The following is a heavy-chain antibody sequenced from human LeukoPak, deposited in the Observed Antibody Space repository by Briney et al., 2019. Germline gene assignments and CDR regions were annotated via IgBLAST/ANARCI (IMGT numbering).Heavy chain of an antibody. Sequence: ASVKVSCKASGYTFTSYGISWVRQAPGQGLEWMGGIIAYNGNTNYALKLQGRVTITTDTSTSTAYMELRSLRSDDTAVYYCARSRDFVRGYRTGISGYWGQGDLVTVSS. CDR3: ARSRDFVRGYRTGISGY. V-gene: IGHV1-18*01. CDR1: GYTFTSYG. CDR2: IIAYNGNT. J-gene: IGHJ4*02. D-gene: IGHD3-3*01.